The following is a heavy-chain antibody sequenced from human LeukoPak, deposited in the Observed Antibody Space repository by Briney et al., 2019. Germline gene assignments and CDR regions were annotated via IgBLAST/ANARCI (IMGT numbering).Heavy chain of an antibody. CDR1: GFTFSSYA. Sequence: GGSLRLSCAASGFTFSSYAMSWVRQAPGKGLEWVSAISGSGGSTDYADSVKGRFTISRDNSKNTLYLQMNSLRAEDTAVYYCARGTIAAAGYYYFDYWGQGTLVTVSS. J-gene: IGHJ4*02. CDR3: ARGTIAAAGYYYFDY. D-gene: IGHD6-13*01. CDR2: ISGSGGST. V-gene: IGHV3-23*01.